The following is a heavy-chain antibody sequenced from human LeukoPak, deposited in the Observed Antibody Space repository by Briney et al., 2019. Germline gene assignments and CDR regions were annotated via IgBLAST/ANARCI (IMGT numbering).Heavy chain of an antibody. J-gene: IGHJ2*01. CDR3: ARDDYGDYRTGFDL. CDR2: IIPIFGTA. D-gene: IGHD4-17*01. V-gene: IGHV1-69*13. CDR1: GGTFSSYA. Sequence: SSVKISCKASGGTFSSYASSWVRQAPGQGLEWMGGIIPIFGTANYAQKFQGRVTITADESTSTAYMDLRSLRSEDTAVYYCARDDYGDYRTGFDLWGRGTLVTVSS.